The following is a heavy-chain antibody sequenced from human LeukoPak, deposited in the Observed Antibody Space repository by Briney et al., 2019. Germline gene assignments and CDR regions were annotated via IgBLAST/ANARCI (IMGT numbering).Heavy chain of an antibody. D-gene: IGHD3-9*01. CDR1: GDSISTSNSY. Sequence: SEILSLTCTVSGDSISTSNSYWGWIRQPPGKGLEWIGSIYYSGNTYYNASLKSRVTISVDTSKNQFSLKLSSVTAADTAVYYCASVRPLTGYFGRHADYWGQGTLVTVSS. CDR3: ASVRPLTGYFGRHADY. V-gene: IGHV4-39*01. J-gene: IGHJ4*02. CDR2: IYYSGNT.